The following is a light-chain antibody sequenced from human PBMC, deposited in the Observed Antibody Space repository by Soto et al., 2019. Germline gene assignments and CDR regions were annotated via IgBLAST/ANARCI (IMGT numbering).Light chain of an antibody. CDR1: QSVLYNSNNKNY. CDR2: WAS. J-gene: IGKJ2*01. Sequence: DIVLTQSPDSLAVSLGERATINCKSSQSVLYNSNNKNYLAWYQQKAAQPPNLLIYWASTRESGVPDRFSGSGSGTDFTLTISSLQAEDVAVYYCQQYYSTPYTFGQGTKLEIK. V-gene: IGKV4-1*01. CDR3: QQYYSTPYT.